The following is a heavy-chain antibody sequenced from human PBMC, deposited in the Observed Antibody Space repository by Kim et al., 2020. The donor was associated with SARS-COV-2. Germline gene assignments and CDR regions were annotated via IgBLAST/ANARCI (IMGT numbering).Heavy chain of an antibody. V-gene: IGHV3-11*06. D-gene: IGHD5-18*01. CDR3: ARDKYSYGASYYYYGMDV. J-gene: IGHJ6*02. Sequence: KGRFTISRDNAKNSLYLQMNSLRAEDTAVYYCARDKYSYGASYYYYGMDVWGQGTTVTVSS.